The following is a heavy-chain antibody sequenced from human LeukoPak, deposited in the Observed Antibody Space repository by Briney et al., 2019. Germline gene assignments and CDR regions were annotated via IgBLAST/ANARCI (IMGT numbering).Heavy chain of an antibody. J-gene: IGHJ4*02. Sequence: NPGGSLRLSCAASGFTLTDNYMSWIRQAPGKGLEWVAYINNVGNIIYYADSVKGRFTISRDNTKQSLYLQMNSLRAEDTAMYYCARDTDGGFWGQGTLVTVSS. CDR1: GFTLTDNY. D-gene: IGHD5-24*01. V-gene: IGHV3-11*04. CDR2: INNVGNII. CDR3: ARDTDGGF.